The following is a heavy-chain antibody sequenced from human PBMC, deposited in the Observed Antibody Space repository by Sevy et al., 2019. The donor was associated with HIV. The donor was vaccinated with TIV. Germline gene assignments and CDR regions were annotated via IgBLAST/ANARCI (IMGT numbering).Heavy chain of an antibody. CDR1: GFTFDDYA. J-gene: IGHJ4*02. CDR3: AKDEYYGSGGSGFDY. V-gene: IGHV3-9*01. D-gene: IGHD3-10*01. Sequence: GGSLRLSCAASGFTFDDYAMHWVRQAPGKGLEWVSGISWNSGGIGYADSVKGRFTISRDNAKNSLYLQMNSLRAEDTALYYCAKDEYYGSGGSGFDYWGQGTLVTVSS. CDR2: ISWNSGGI.